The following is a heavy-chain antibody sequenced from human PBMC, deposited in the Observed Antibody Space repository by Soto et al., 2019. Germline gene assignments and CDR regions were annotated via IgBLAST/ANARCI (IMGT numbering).Heavy chain of an antibody. CDR3: ARDNSYGGYFDY. CDR2: IWYDGSNK. CDR1: GFTLSSYG. Sequence: QVQLVESGGGVVQPGRSLRLSCAASGFTLSSYGMHWVRQAPGKGLEWVAVIWYDGSNKYYADSVKGRFTISRDNSKNTLYLQMNSPRAEDTAVYYCARDNSYGGYFDYWGQGTLVTVSS. J-gene: IGHJ4*02. V-gene: IGHV3-33*01. D-gene: IGHD5-18*01.